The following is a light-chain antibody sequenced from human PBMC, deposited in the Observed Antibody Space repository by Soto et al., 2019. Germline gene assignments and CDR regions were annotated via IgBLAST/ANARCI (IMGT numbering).Light chain of an antibody. V-gene: IGKV1-39*01. CDR3: LQSFNSPYT. CDR2: AAS. CDR1: QSISSY. J-gene: IGKJ2*01. Sequence: DIQMTQSPSSLSASVGDRVTITCRASQSISSYLNWYQQKPGKAPKLLIYAASSLQSGVPSRFSGSGSGTDFTLTIISLQPEDFATYYCLQSFNSPYTFGQGTTVDVK.